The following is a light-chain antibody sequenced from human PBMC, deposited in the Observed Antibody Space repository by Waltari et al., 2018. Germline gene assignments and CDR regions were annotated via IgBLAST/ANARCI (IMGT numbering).Light chain of an antibody. CDR3: QTWDSGIAI. Sequence: QLVLTQSPSASASLGASVKFTCTLSSGHSSHAIAWHQQQPGEGPRFLMKVNSDGRHSQGGDIPGRFSGSSSGAGRYLTISSLQSEDEADYYCQTWDSGIAIFGGGTKLTVL. V-gene: IGLV4-69*01. CDR1: SGHSSHA. J-gene: IGLJ2*01. CDR2: VNSDGRH.